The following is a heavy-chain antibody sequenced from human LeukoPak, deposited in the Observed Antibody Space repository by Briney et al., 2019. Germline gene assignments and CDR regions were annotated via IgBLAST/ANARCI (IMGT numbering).Heavy chain of an antibody. CDR3: ARALIGYYFDY. CDR1: GFTFSNYN. D-gene: IGHD2-8*01. J-gene: IGHJ4*02. CDR2: ISTTGSYI. Sequence: GGSLRLSCAASGFTFSNYNMNWVRQAPGKGLEWLSSISTTGSYIYYADSVKGRFTISRDNSKNSLYLQMNSLRAEDTAVYHCARALIGYYFDYWGQGTLVTVSS. V-gene: IGHV3-21*06.